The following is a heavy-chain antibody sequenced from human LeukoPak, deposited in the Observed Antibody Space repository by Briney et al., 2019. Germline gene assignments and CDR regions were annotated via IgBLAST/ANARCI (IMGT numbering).Heavy chain of an antibody. Sequence: GGSLRLSCTASGFTFGDYAMSWFRQAPGKGLEWVGFIRSKGYGGTTEYAASVKGGFTISRDDSKSIAYLQMNSLKTEDTAVYYCTRLAVGSGTFTFDYWGQGTLVTVSS. CDR1: GFTFGDYA. D-gene: IGHD3-10*01. V-gene: IGHV3-49*03. CDR2: IRSKGYGGTT. CDR3: TRLAVGSGTFTFDY. J-gene: IGHJ4*02.